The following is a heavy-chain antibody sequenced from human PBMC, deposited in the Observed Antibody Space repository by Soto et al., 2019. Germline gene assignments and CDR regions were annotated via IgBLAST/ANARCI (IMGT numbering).Heavy chain of an antibody. J-gene: IGHJ3*02. CDR3: ARGSYYYDSSGRDAFDI. Sequence: GGSLRLSCAASGFTFSSYWMHWVRQSPGKGLVWVSRINSDGSSTSYADSVKGRFTISRDNAKNTLYLQMNSLRAEDTAVYYCARGSYYYDSSGRDAFDIWGQGTMVTVSS. V-gene: IGHV3-74*01. CDR1: GFTFSSYW. D-gene: IGHD3-22*01. CDR2: INSDGSST.